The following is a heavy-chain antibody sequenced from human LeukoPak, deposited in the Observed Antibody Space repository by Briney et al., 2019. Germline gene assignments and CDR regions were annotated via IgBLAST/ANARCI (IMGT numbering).Heavy chain of an antibody. J-gene: IGHJ4*02. Sequence: GASVKVSCKASGYTFTIYAINWVRQAPGQGLEWMGWINTNTGTPTYVQGFTGRFVFSLDTSVNTAYLQISGLKAEDAAVYYCARGSGYYDYWGQGTVVTVS. CDR3: ARGSGYYDY. CDR1: GYTFTIYA. V-gene: IGHV7-4-1*02. CDR2: INTNTGTP. D-gene: IGHD3-22*01.